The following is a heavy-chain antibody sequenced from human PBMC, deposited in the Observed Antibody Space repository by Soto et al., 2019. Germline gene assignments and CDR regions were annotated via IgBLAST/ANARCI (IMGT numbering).Heavy chain of an antibody. J-gene: IGHJ6*02. CDR1: GGTFSSYA. D-gene: IGHD6-13*01. CDR2: IIPIFGTA. Sequence: QVQLVQSGAEVKKPGSSVKVSCKASGGTFSSYAISWVRQAPGQGLEWMGGIIPIFGTANYAQKFQGRVTITADKTTSTANMELSSLRSEDTAVYYCARAGAKQQLAALYYYNYGMDVWGQGTTVTVSS. CDR3: ARAGAKQQLAALYYYNYGMDV. V-gene: IGHV1-69*06.